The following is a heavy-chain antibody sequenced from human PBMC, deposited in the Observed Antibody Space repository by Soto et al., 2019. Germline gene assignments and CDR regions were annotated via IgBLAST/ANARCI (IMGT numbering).Heavy chain of an antibody. D-gene: IGHD6-6*01. Sequence: GGSLRLSCAASGFTFSTYSMNWVRQAPGRGLEWVSYIISSSTTIYYADSVKGRFTISRDNAKNSLYLQMNSLGDEDTAVYYCARGRPYYYDYWGQGTLVTVSS. CDR2: IISSSTTI. CDR1: GFTFSTYS. V-gene: IGHV3-48*02. J-gene: IGHJ4*02. CDR3: ARGRPYYYDY.